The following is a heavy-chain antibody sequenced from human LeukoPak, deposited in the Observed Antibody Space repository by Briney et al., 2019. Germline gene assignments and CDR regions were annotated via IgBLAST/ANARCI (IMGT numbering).Heavy chain of an antibody. D-gene: IGHD5/OR15-5a*01. CDR3: ARSVSGVWLFDY. J-gene: IGHJ4*02. V-gene: IGHV3-30-3*01. Sequence: GGSLRLSCAASGFPFTVYPTHWVRQAPGKGLEWVSVSSSDETYKFYADSLRGRFTISRDNSKNRLYLQMSDLRAEDTAVYFCARSVSGVWLFDYWGRGTLVTVSS. CDR1: GFPFTVYP. CDR2: SSSDETYK.